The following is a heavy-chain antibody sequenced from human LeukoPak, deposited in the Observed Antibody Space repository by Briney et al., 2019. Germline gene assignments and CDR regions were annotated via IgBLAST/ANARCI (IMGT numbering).Heavy chain of an antibody. CDR3: ARDRGGTGDFDY. D-gene: IGHD1-1*01. CDR2: INAGNGDT. V-gene: IGHV1-3*01. CDR1: GYTFSSYA. J-gene: IGHJ4*02. Sequence: GASVNVSCKASGYTFSSYAMHWVRRAPGQRLEWMGWINAGNGDTKYSQKFQGRVTIARDTSANTAYMELSSLRSEDTAVYYCARDRGGTGDFDYWGQGTLVTVSS.